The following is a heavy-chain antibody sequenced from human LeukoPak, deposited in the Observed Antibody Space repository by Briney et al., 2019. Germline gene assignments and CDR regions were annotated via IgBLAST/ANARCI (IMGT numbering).Heavy chain of an antibody. CDR2: INSDGSST. CDR3: ARDSEGAKGPEDYYYMGV. J-gene: IGHJ6*03. Sequence: PGGSLRLSCAASGFTFSSYWMHWVRQAPGKGLVWVSRINSDGSSTSYADSVKGRFTISRDNAKNSLYLQMNSLRAEDTAVYYCARDSEGAKGPEDYYYMGVWGKGTTVTVSS. V-gene: IGHV3-74*01. D-gene: IGHD1-26*01. CDR1: GFTFSSYW.